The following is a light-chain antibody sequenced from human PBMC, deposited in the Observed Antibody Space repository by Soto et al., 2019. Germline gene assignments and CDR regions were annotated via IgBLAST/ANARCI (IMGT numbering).Light chain of an antibody. CDR2: KVS. J-gene: IGKJ2*01. V-gene: IGKV2D-30*01. CDR1: QSLVSSDGNTY. Sequence: DVVLTQSPLSLPVTLGQPASISCRSTQSLVSSDGNTYLRWFHQRPGQSPRRLIYKVSIWDSGVPERFGGSGSGTDFTLKISRVEAEDVGLYYCMQGSHWPYTFGQGTKLEIK. CDR3: MQGSHWPYT.